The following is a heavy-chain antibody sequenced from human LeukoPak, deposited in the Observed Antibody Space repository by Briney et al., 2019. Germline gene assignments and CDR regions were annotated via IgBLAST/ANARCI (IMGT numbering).Heavy chain of an antibody. Sequence: GGSLRLSCAASGFTFSSYAMHWVRQAPGKGLEWVAVISYDGSNKYYADSVKGRFTISRDNSKNTLYLQMNSLRAEDTAVYYCASQTYSYDSSGRAEYFQHWGQGTLVTVSS. D-gene: IGHD3-22*01. V-gene: IGHV3-30-3*01. CDR3: ASQTYSYDSSGRAEYFQH. CDR2: ISYDGSNK. J-gene: IGHJ1*01. CDR1: GFTFSSYA.